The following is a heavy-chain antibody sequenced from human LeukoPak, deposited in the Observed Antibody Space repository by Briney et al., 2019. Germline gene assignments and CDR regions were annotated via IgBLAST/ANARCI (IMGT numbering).Heavy chain of an antibody. V-gene: IGHV4-34*01. CDR1: GGSFSGYY. Sequence: KPSETLSLTCAVYGGSFSGYYWSWIRQPPGKGLEWIGEINHSGSTNYNPSLKSRVTISVDTSKNQFSLKLSSVTAADTAIYYCSRESGAFCPFGYWGQGTLVIVPP. J-gene: IGHJ4*02. CDR3: SRESGAFCPFGY. CDR2: INHSGST. D-gene: IGHD1-26*01.